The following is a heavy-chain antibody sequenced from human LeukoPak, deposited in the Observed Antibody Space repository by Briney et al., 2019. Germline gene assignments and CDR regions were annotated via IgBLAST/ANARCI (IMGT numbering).Heavy chain of an antibody. D-gene: IGHD3-3*01. CDR1: GYSFTSYW. V-gene: IGHV5-51*01. Sequence: KPGESLKISCKGSGYSFTSYWIGWVRQMPGKGLEWMGIIYPGDSDTRYSPSFQGQVTISADKSISTAYLQWSSLKASDTAMYYCARHHIAIFGVVINYGMDVWGQGTTVTVSS. CDR2: IYPGDSDT. J-gene: IGHJ6*02. CDR3: ARHHIAIFGVVINYGMDV.